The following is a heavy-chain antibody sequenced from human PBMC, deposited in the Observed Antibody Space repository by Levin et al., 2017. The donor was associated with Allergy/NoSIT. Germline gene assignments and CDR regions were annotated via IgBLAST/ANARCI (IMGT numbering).Heavy chain of an antibody. CDR3: AKAQGSGYAFYYYGMDV. Sequence: PGGSLRLSCAASGFTFSSYGMHWVRQAPGKGLEWVAVISYDGSNKYYADSVKGRFTISRDNSKNTLYLQMNSLRAEDTAVYYCAKAQGSGYAFYYYGMDVWGQGTTVTVSS. J-gene: IGHJ6*02. D-gene: IGHD5-12*01. V-gene: IGHV3-30*18. CDR1: GFTFSSYG. CDR2: ISYDGSNK.